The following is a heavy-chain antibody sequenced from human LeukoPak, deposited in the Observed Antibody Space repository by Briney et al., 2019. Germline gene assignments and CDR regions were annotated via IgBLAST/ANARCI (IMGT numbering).Heavy chain of an antibody. V-gene: IGHV3-64D*09. Sequence: GVSLRLSCSASGFTFSSYAMHCVRHAPGKGLEYVSAISSNGCSTYYADSVKGRFTISRDNSKNTLYHQMSSLRSEDTAVYYCVKPQPGGGFDYWGQGTLVTVSS. CDR2: ISSNGCST. CDR3: VKPQPGGGFDY. D-gene: IGHD1-14*01. CDR1: GFTFSSYA. J-gene: IGHJ4*02.